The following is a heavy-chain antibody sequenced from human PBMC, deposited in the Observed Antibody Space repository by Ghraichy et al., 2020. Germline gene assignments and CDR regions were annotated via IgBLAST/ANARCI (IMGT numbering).Heavy chain of an antibody. Sequence: GESLNISCAASGFTFSSYWMSWVRQAPGKGLEWVANIKQDGSEKYYVDSVKGRFTISRDNAKNSLYLQMNSLRAEDTAVYYCARDWDGYDYWGQGTLVTVSS. V-gene: IGHV3-7*03. CDR1: GFTFSSYW. J-gene: IGHJ4*02. CDR2: IKQDGSEK. CDR3: ARDWDGYDY. D-gene: IGHD1-26*01.